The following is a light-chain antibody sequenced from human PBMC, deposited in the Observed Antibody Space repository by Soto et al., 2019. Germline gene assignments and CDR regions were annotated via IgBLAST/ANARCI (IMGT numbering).Light chain of an antibody. CDR2: DNN. J-gene: IGLJ2*01. CDR1: SSNIGNNY. Sequence: QSVLTQPPSVSAAPGQKVTISCSGRSSNIGNNYVSWYQQLPGTAPKLLIYDNNKRPSGIPDRFSGSKSGTSATLGITGLQTGDEADYYCGTWDDSLSAVVFGGGTQLTVL. CDR3: GTWDDSLSAVV. V-gene: IGLV1-51*01.